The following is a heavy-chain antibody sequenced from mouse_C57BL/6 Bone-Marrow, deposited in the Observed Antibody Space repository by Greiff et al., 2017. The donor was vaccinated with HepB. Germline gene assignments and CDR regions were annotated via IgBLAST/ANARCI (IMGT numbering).Heavy chain of an antibody. CDR1: GFSLTSYA. CDR2: IWTGGGT. CDR3: ARNYVTTVVARTYAMDY. J-gene: IGHJ4*01. Sequence: QVQLQQSGPGLVAPSQSLSITCTVSGFSLTSYAISWVRQPPGKGLEWLGVIWTGGGTNYNSALKSRLSISKDNSKSQVFLKMNSLQTDDTARYYCARNYVTTVVARTYAMDYWGQGTSVTVSS. V-gene: IGHV2-9-1*01. D-gene: IGHD1-1*01.